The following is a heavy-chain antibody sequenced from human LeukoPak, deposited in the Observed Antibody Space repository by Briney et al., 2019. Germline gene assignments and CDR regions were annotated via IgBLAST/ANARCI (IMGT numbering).Heavy chain of an antibody. D-gene: IGHD3-22*01. CDR1: GYSFTSYW. Sequence: RGESLKISCKGSGYSFTSYWIGWVRQMPGKGLEWMGIIYPGDSDTRYSPSFQGQVTISADKSISTAYLQCSSLKASDTAMYNCARQGTMIVVEGAFDIWGQGTMVTVSS. V-gene: IGHV5-51*01. CDR2: IYPGDSDT. J-gene: IGHJ3*02. CDR3: ARQGTMIVVEGAFDI.